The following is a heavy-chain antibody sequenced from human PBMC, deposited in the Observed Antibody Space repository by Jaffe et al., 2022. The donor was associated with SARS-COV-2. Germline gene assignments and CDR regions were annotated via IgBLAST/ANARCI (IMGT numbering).Heavy chain of an antibody. J-gene: IGHJ6*02. Sequence: EVQLLESGGGLVQPGGSLRLSCAASGFTFSSYAMSWVRQAPGKGLEWVSAISGGGGNTYYADSVKGRFTISRDNSKNTLYLQMNSLRAEETAVYYCAKYTSSSNRYYGMDVWGQGTTVTVSS. CDR2: ISGGGGNT. CDR3: AKYTSSSNRYYGMDV. CDR1: GFTFSSYA. V-gene: IGHV3-23*01. D-gene: IGHD6-6*01.